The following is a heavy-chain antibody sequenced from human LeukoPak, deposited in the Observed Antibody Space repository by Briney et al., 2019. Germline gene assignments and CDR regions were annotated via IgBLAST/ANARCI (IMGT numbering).Heavy chain of an antibody. J-gene: IGHJ4*02. V-gene: IGHV3-23*01. CDR2: ISGSGSST. D-gene: IGHD1-26*01. CDR1: GFTFSSYA. CDR3: AKKGATTGDFDY. Sequence: GGSLRLSCAASGFTFSSYAMSWVRQAPGKGLEWVSAISGSGSSTYYADSVKGRFTLSRDNSKNTLYLQMNSLRAEDTAVYYCAKKGATTGDFDYWGQGTLVTVSS.